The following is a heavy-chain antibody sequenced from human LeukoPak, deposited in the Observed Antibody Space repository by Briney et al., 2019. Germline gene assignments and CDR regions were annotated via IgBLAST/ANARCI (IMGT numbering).Heavy chain of an antibody. V-gene: IGHV1-2*02. Sequence: ASVKVSCKASGYTFTGYYMHWVRQAPGQGLEWMGWINPNSGGTNYAQKFQGRVTMTRDTSISTAYMELSRLRSDDTAVYYCARDIGGATPYFDYWGQGTLVTVSS. CDR2: INPNSGGT. J-gene: IGHJ4*02. CDR1: GYTFTGYY. D-gene: IGHD1-26*01. CDR3: ARDIGGATPYFDY.